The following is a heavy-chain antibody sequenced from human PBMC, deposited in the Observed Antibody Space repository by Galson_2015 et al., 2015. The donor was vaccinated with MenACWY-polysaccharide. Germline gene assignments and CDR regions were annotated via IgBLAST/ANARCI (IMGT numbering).Heavy chain of an antibody. CDR2: IHYSGST. CDR1: GSSINNYY. D-gene: IGHD3-10*01. CDR3: ARRITLIRGGQNYYYFGMDV. V-gene: IGHV4-59*08. Sequence: ETLSLTCTVSGSSINNYYWSWVRQPPGKGLEWIGDIHYSGSTSYNPSLQSRVTISLDGSRNQFSLQLNSVSAADTAFYYCARRITLIRGGQNYYYFGMDVWGQGTTVTVSS. J-gene: IGHJ6*02.